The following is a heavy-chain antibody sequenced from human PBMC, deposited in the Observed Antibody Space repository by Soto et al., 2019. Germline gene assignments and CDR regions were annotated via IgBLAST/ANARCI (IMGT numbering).Heavy chain of an antibody. CDR2: IYHSGST. CDR1: GGSISSGGYS. D-gene: IGHD2-15*01. J-gene: IGHJ4*02. Sequence: QLQLQESGSGLVKPSQTLSLTCAVSGGSISSGGYSWSWIRQPPGQGLEWIGYIYHSGSTYYNPSLKSRVTISVDRSKNQFSLKLSSVTAADTAVYYCARGGTVVTHPTFDYWGQGTLVTVSS. CDR3: ARGGTVVTHPTFDY. V-gene: IGHV4-30-2*01.